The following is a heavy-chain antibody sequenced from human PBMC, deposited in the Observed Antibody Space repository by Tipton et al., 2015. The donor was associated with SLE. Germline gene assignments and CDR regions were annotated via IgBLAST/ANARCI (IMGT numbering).Heavy chain of an antibody. CDR1: GYSISSGYY. D-gene: IGHD6-19*01. CDR2: IYHSGST. V-gene: IGHV4-38-2*01. Sequence: GLVKPSETLSLTCAVSGYSISSGYYWGWIRQPPGKGLEWIGSIYHSGSTYYNPSLKSRVTISVDTSKNQFSLKLSSVTAADTAVYYCARVDSSGWYSFDYWGQGTLVTVSS. J-gene: IGHJ4*02. CDR3: ARVDSSGWYSFDY.